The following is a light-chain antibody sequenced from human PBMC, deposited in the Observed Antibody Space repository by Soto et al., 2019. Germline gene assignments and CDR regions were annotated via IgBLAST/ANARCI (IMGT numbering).Light chain of an antibody. Sequence: DIQMTQSPSSLSASVGDRVTITCRASQSISSYLNWYQQKPGKAPKLLIYAASSLQSGVPSRFSGSGSGTDFTLTISSLQPEDFATYYCQQSYSTPVTFGRGTKVDIK. CDR1: QSISSY. CDR3: QQSYSTPVT. V-gene: IGKV1-39*01. CDR2: AAS. J-gene: IGKJ3*01.